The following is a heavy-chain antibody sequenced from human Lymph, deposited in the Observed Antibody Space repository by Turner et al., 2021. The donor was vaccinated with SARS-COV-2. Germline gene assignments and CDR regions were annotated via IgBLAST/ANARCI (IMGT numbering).Heavy chain of an antibody. CDR3: ATVLCTGSSCYYYGMDV. CDR1: GYTLTELS. V-gene: IGHV1-24*01. D-gene: IGHD2-15*01. J-gene: IGHJ6*02. Sequence: QVPLVQSGAEVKQPGASVKVSCQVSGYTLTELSMHWVRQAPGKGLEWMGGFDPEDGEIIYAQKFQGRVTMTEDTSTDTAYMELSSLRSEDTAVYYCATVLCTGSSCYYYGMDVWGQGTTVTVSS. CDR2: FDPEDGEI.